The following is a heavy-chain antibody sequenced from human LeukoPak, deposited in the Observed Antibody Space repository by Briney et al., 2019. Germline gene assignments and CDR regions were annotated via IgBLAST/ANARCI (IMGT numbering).Heavy chain of an antibody. CDR3: ARSIMGGGAFDY. Sequence: PGGSLRVPCAASGFTFSSYWLNWVRQTPGKGLEWVANIKEDGGERYHVDSVKGRFTISRDNAKSSLYLQMNSLRAEDTALYYCARSIMGGGAFDYWGQGTQVTVSS. V-gene: IGHV3-7*03. CDR1: GFTFSSYW. D-gene: IGHD3-10*01. J-gene: IGHJ4*02. CDR2: IKEDGGER.